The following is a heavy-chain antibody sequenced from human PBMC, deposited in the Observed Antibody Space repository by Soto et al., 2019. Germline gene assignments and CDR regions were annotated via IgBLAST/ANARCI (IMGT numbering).Heavy chain of an antibody. Sequence: SETLSLTCSVSGGSISSYYWSWIRQPPGKALEWIGSIYYSGSTNYSPSLKSRVIISVDTSKKQFSLKLSSVTAADTAVYYCARRMWSSTFNYYYYHMDVWGKGATVTVSS. J-gene: IGHJ6*03. CDR2: IYYSGST. D-gene: IGHD2-21*01. CDR3: ARRMWSSTFNYYYYHMDV. CDR1: GGSISSYY. V-gene: IGHV4-59*08.